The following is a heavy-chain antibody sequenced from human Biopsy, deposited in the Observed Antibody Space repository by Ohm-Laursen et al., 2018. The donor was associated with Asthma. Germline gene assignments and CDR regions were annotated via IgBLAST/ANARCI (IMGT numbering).Heavy chain of an antibody. D-gene: IGHD2-2*01. CDR1: GGTFNTYV. CDR2: INSVFGTT. Sequence: SVKVSCKSLGGTFNTYVIGWVRQAPGQGLEWMGGINSVFGTTTYPQKFQDRVTLTADDSTSTVYMELSSLRSEDTAVYYCARKAGSCISRTCYSLDFWGQGTLVTVSS. V-gene: IGHV1-69*13. CDR3: ARKAGSCISRTCYSLDF. J-gene: IGHJ4*02.